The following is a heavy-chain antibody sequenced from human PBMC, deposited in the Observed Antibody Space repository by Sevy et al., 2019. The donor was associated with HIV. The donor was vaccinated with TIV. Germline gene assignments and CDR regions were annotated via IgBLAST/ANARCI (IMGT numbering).Heavy chain of an antibody. J-gene: IGHJ4*02. CDR1: GFTFSDHY. D-gene: IGHD6-13*01. CDR2: TRNNADGYTT. CDR3: SSHAGIASAGRVFDY. Sequence: WGSLRLSCAASGFTFSDHYMEWVRQAPGKGLEWVGRTRNNADGYTTDYAASVKGRFTISRDDSENSLYLQMNSLKTEDPAVYYCSSHAGIASAGRVFDYWGQGALVSVSS. V-gene: IGHV3-72*01.